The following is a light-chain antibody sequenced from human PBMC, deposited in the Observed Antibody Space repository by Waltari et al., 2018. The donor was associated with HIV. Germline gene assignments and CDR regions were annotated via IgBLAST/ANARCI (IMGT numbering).Light chain of an antibody. V-gene: IGKV1-33*01. J-gene: IGKJ3*01. CDR2: DAS. CDR3: QQYDILPFT. CDR1: HDISNL. Sequence: DIQMTQSPSSLSASVGDRVTITCRASHDISNLLNCYQQKPGKAPKLLIYDASNLETGVPSRFSGSGSGTDFAFTISSLQPEDFATYYCQQYDILPFTFGPGTKVDIK.